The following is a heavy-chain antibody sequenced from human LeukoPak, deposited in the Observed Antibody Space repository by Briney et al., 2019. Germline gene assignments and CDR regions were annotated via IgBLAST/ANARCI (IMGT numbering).Heavy chain of an antibody. Sequence: SETLSLTCTVSGGSISSSSYYWGWIRQPPGKGLEWIGSIYYSGSTYYNPSLKSRVTISVDTSKNQFSLKLSSVTAADTAVYYCARLTTPVLRYFDWLPSNWYFDLWGRGTLVTVSS. V-gene: IGHV4-39*01. CDR1: GGSISSSSYY. CDR3: ARLTTPVLRYFDWLPSNWYFDL. D-gene: IGHD3-9*01. J-gene: IGHJ2*01. CDR2: IYYSGST.